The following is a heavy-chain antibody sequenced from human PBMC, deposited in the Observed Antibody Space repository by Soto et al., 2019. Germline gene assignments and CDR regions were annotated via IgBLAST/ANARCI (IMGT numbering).Heavy chain of an antibody. J-gene: IGHJ4*02. D-gene: IGHD3-16*01. CDR3: ASGGLYI. CDR2: IGTVGDT. Sequence: EVQLVESGGGLVQPGGSLRLSCAASGFTFSNYDMHWVRQTTGKGLEWVSGIGTVGDTYYSGSVKGRFSISRENAKNSFYLQMNSLRVEDTAVYYCASGGLYICGQGTLVTVS. CDR1: GFTFSNYD. V-gene: IGHV3-13*01.